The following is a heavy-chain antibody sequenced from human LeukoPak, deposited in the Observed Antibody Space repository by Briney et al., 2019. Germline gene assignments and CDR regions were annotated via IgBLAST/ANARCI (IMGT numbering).Heavy chain of an antibody. Sequence: PGGSPRLSCAASGFTFSTYWMHWVRQAPGKGLVWVSRINSDGSRTTYADSVKGRFTISRDNAKNTLYLQMNSLRTEDTAVYYCARPETQYSSGLDGFDIWGQGTMVTVSS. CDR3: ARPETQYSSGLDGFDI. J-gene: IGHJ3*02. CDR2: INSDGSRT. D-gene: IGHD6-19*01. V-gene: IGHV3-74*01. CDR1: GFTFSTYW.